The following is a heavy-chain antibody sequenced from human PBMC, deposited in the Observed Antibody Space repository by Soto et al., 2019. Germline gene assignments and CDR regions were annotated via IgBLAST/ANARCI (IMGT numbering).Heavy chain of an antibody. D-gene: IGHD3-22*01. CDR1: GGTFSSYA. J-gene: IGHJ4*02. CDR3: ARDISDYYDSSGYYYVGGY. Sequence: QVQLVQSGAEVKKPGSSMKVSCKASGGTFSSYAIGWVRQAPGQGLEWMGGIIPIFGTANYAQKFQGRVTITADESTSTAYMELSGLRSEDTAVYYCARDISDYYDSSGYYYVGGYWGQGTLVTVSS. V-gene: IGHV1-69*01. CDR2: IIPIFGTA.